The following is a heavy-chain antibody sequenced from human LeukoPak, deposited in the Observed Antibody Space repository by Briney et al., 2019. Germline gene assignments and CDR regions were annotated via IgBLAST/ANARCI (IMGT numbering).Heavy chain of an antibody. V-gene: IGHV1-2*02. CDR3: ARDLPIGLRSARAVKESDY. D-gene: IGHD5-12*01. CDR1: GYTFTGYY. CDR2: INPNSGGT. Sequence: ASVKVSCKASGYTFTGYYMHWVRQAPGQGLEWMGWINPNSGGTNYAQKFQGRVTITADESTSTAYMELSSLRSEDTAVYYCARDLPIGLRSARAVKESDYWGQGTLVTVSS. J-gene: IGHJ4*02.